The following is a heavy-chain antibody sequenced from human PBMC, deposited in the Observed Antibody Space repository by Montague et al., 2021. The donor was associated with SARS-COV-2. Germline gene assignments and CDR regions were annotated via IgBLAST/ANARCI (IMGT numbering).Heavy chain of an antibody. Sequence: TLSLTCTVSGGSISSGGYYWSWIRQHPGKGLEWIGYIYYSGSTYYXPSLKSRVTISVDTSKNQFSLELNYVTPEDTAVYYCVRYSGWFYFDFWGQGTLVTVSS. CDR2: IYYSGST. J-gene: IGHJ4*02. D-gene: IGHD6-19*01. CDR3: VRYSGWFYFDF. V-gene: IGHV4-31*03. CDR1: GGSISSGGYY.